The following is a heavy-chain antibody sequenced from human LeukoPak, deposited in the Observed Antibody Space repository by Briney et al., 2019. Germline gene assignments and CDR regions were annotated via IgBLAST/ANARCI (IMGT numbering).Heavy chain of an antibody. Sequence: ASVKVSCKASGYTFTSYGISWVRQAPGQGLDWMEWINPNRGGTTYAQKFQGRVTMTRDASISTAYMELSRLRSDDTAVYYCARGPLPYSWFDPWGQGTLVTVSS. V-gene: IGHV1-2*02. J-gene: IGHJ5*02. CDR1: GYTFTSYG. D-gene: IGHD1-26*01. CDR2: INPNRGGT. CDR3: ARGPLPYSWFDP.